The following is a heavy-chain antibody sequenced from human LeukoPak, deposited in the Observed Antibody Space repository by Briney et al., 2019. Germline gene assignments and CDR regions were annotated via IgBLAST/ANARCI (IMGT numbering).Heavy chain of an antibody. CDR2: ISEIGTT. Sequence: TLSLTCTIFGDSIKNEDYYWNWIRQPPGKGLEWIGYISEIGTTYYNPSLESRVTISVDRSKNQFSLRLSSVTAADTAMYYCARAFGVSINGGWFDPWGQGTLVTVSS. CDR3: ARAFGVSINGGWFDP. CDR1: GDSIKNEDYY. D-gene: IGHD3-3*01. V-gene: IGHV4-30-4*08. J-gene: IGHJ5*02.